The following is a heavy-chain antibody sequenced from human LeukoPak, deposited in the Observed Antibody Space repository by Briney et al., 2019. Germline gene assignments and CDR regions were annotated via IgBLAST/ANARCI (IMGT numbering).Heavy chain of an antibody. J-gene: IGHJ4*02. CDR2: IWYDGSNK. D-gene: IGHD6-13*01. V-gene: IGHV3-33*01. Sequence: GRSLRLSCAASGFTFSSYGVHWVRQAPGKGLEWVAVIWYDGSNKYYADSVKGRFTISRDNSKNTLYLQMNSLRAEDTAVYYCARDPAAGYSSYYFDYWGQGTLVTVSS. CDR3: ARDPAAGYSSYYFDY. CDR1: GFTFSSYG.